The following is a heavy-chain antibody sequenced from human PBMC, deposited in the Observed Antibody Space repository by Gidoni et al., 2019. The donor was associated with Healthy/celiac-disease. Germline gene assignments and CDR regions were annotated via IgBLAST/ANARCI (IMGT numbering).Heavy chain of an antibody. J-gene: IGHJ4*02. CDR2: IKSKTDGGTT. CDR1: GFTFSNAW. Sequence: EVQLVESGGGLVKPGGSLRLSCAASGFTFSNAWMSWVRPAPGKGLGWVGRIKSKTDGGTTDYAAPVKGRFTISRDDSKNTLYLQMNSLKTEDTAVYYCTTEIVVVVAAIEAMDYWGQGTLVTVSS. D-gene: IGHD2-15*01. V-gene: IGHV3-15*01. CDR3: TTEIVVVVAAIEAMDY.